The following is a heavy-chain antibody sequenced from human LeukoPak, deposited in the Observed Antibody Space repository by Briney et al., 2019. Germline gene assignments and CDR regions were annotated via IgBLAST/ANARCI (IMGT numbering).Heavy chain of an antibody. V-gene: IGHV1-69*05. J-gene: IGHJ4*02. Sequence: SVKVSCKASGGTFSSYAISWVRQAPGQGLEWMGRIIPIFGTANYAQKFQGRVTITTDESTSTAYMELSSLRSEDTAVYCCAREAMVVTPPFDYWGQGTLVTVSS. CDR2: IIPIFGTA. CDR1: GGTFSSYA. CDR3: AREAMVVTPPFDY. D-gene: IGHD2-21*02.